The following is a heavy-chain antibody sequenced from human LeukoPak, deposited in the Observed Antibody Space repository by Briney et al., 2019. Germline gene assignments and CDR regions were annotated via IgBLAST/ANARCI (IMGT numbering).Heavy chain of an antibody. CDR3: AREFVVPAAKAIYYFDY. J-gene: IGHJ4*02. V-gene: IGHV4-4*02. CDR2: IYHSGST. D-gene: IGHD2-2*01. Sequence: SGTLSLTCAASGGSISSSNWWSWVRQPPGKGLEWIGEIYHSGSTNYNPSLKSRVTISVDKSKNQFSLKLSSVTAADTAVYYCAREFVVPAAKAIYYFDYWGQGTLVTVSS. CDR1: GGSISSSNW.